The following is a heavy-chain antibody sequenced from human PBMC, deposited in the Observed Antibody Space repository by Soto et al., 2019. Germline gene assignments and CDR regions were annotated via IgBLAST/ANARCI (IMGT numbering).Heavy chain of an antibody. CDR2: IYWNDDK. Sequence: QITLKESGPTLVKPTQTLTLTCTFSGFSLSTSGVGVGWIRQPPGKALEWLALIYWNDDKRYSPSLKSRLTITKDPTKNQVVLTMTNMDPVDTATYYCAHWQLGRIAAAGTAYYYGMDVWGQGTTVTVSS. J-gene: IGHJ6*02. CDR3: AHWQLGRIAAAGTAYYYGMDV. CDR1: GFSLSTSGVG. D-gene: IGHD6-13*01. V-gene: IGHV2-5*01.